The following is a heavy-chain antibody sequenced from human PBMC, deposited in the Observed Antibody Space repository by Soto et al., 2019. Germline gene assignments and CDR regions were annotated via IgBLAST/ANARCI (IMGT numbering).Heavy chain of an antibody. J-gene: IGHJ6*02. Sequence: GGSLRLSCAAPGSTFSDYSMNWVRQAPGKGLEWVSYISRSGSDIYYADSVKGRFTISRDNAKNSLFLQMNSLRAEDTAVYYCATVGYCSSTSCQTRYYYYGMDVWGQGITVTVSS. D-gene: IGHD2-2*03. CDR1: GSTFSDYS. CDR3: ATVGYCSSTSCQTRYYYYGMDV. V-gene: IGHV3-11*01. CDR2: ISRSGSDI.